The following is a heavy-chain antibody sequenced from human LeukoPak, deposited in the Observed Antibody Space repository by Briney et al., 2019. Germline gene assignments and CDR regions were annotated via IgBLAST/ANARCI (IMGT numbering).Heavy chain of an antibody. Sequence: SETLSLTCAVYGRSFSGYYWSWIRQPPGKGLEWIGEINRSGSTNYNPSLKSRVTISVDTSKNQFSLKLSSVTAADTAVYYCARRGERAFDIWGQGTMVTVSS. V-gene: IGHV4-34*01. J-gene: IGHJ3*02. D-gene: IGHD3-16*01. CDR1: GRSFSGYY. CDR2: INRSGST. CDR3: ARRGERAFDI.